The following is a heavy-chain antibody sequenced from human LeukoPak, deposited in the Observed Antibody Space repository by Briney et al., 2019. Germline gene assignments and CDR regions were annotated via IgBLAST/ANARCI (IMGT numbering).Heavy chain of an antibody. CDR3: ASSSVVVTAIFAFDI. J-gene: IGHJ3*02. V-gene: IGHV4-38-2*02. D-gene: IGHD2-21*02. Sequence: SETLSLTCTVSGYSISSGYYWGWIRQPPGKGLEWIGSIYHSGSTYYNPSLKSRVTISVDTSKNQFSLKLSSVTAADTAVYYCASSSVVVTAIFAFDIWGQGTMVTVSS. CDR1: GYSISSGYY. CDR2: IYHSGST.